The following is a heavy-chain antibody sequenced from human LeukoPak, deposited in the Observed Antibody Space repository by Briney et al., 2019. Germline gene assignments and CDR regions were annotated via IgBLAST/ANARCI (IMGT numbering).Heavy chain of an antibody. CDR2: INKDGGEK. CDR3: VKDSPPRYSGSPPAY. CDR1: GFTFSSYW. J-gene: IGHJ4*02. V-gene: IGHV3-7*03. D-gene: IGHD1-26*01. Sequence: GGSLRLSCAASGFTFSSYWMSWVRQAPGKGLEWVANINKDGGEKYYVDSVKGRFTISRDNAKDSLYLQMNSLRADDTAVYYCVKDSPPRYSGSPPAYWGQGTLVTVSS.